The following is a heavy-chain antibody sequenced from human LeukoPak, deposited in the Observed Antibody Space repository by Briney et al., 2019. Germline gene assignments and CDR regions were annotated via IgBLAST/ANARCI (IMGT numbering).Heavy chain of an antibody. CDR3: VKDEAPYYYDSSGYYFGD. V-gene: IGHV3-64D*09. J-gene: IGHJ4*02. D-gene: IGHD3-22*01. CDR1: GFTFSSYA. Sequence: GGSLRLSCSASGFTFSSYAMHWVRQAPGKGLEYVSAISSHGGSTYYADSVKGRFTISRDNSKNTLYLQMSSLRAEDTALYYCVKDEAPYYYDSSGYYFGDWGQGTLVTVSS. CDR2: ISSHGGST.